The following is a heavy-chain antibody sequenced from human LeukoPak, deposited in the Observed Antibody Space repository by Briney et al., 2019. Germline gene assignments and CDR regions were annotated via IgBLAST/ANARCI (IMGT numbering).Heavy chain of an antibody. Sequence: GGSLRLSCAASGFTFSSYWMHWVRQAPGKGLVWVSRINSDGSSTSYADSVKGRFTISRDNAKNTLYLQMNSLRAEDTAVYYCARLSYDSGTHYTCYEYWGQGTLVTVSS. CDR3: ARLSYDSGTHYTCYEY. J-gene: IGHJ4*02. CDR2: INSDGSST. D-gene: IGHD3-10*01. V-gene: IGHV3-74*01. CDR1: GFTFSSYW.